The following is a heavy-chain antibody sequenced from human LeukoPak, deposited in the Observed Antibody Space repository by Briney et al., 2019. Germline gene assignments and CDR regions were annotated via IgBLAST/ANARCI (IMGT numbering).Heavy chain of an antibody. D-gene: IGHD4/OR15-4a*01. CDR3: AKSGLSRSDY. CDR1: GFTFSTYA. V-gene: IGHV3-23*01. Sequence: GGSLRLSCAASGFTFSTYAMSWVRQAPGKGLEWVSSVSGSGGNTHYADSVKGRFTISRDNSKNTLSLQMNSLRAEDTAVYYCAKSGLSRSDYWGQGTLVTVSP. J-gene: IGHJ4*02. CDR2: VSGSGGNT.